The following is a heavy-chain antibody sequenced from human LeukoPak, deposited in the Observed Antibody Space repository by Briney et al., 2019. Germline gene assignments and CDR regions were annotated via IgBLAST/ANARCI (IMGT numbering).Heavy chain of an antibody. D-gene: IGHD1-7*01. V-gene: IGHV4-59*11. CDR3: ASLYNWNYSHYYYYYMDV. J-gene: IGHJ6*03. CDR2: IYYSGST. CDR1: GDSISSHY. Sequence: SETLSLTCTVSGDSISSHYWSWIRQPPGKGLEWIGYIYYSGSTNYNPSLKSRVTISVDTSKNQFSLKLSSVTAADTAVYYCASLYNWNYSHYYYYYMDVWGKGTTVTVSS.